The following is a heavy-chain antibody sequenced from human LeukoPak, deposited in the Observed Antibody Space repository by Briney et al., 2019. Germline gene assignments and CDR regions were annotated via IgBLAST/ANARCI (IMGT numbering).Heavy chain of an antibody. V-gene: IGHV3-33*08. CDR1: GFRFSTYS. D-gene: IGHD2-15*01. CDR3: ARAPVVGEYYFDY. CDR2: IWYDGSNK. J-gene: IGHJ4*02. Sequence: PGGSLRLSCAASGFRFSTYSMTWVRQAPGKGLEWVAVIWYDGSNKYYADSVKGRFTISRDNSKNTLYLQMNSLRAEDTAVYYCARAPVVGEYYFDYWGQGTLVTVSS.